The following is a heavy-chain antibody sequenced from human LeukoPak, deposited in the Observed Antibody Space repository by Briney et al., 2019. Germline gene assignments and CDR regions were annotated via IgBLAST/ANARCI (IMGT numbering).Heavy chain of an antibody. Sequence: SETLSLTCTVSGGSISSSSYYWGWIRQPPGKGLEWIGSIYYSGSTYYNPSLKSRVTISVDTSKNQFSLKLSSVTAADTAVYYCARHRGNYYGSGSYTRAIYYFDYWGQGTLVTVSP. D-gene: IGHD3-10*01. V-gene: IGHV4-39*01. CDR1: GGSISSSSYY. CDR3: ARHRGNYYGSGSYTRAIYYFDY. CDR2: IYYSGST. J-gene: IGHJ4*02.